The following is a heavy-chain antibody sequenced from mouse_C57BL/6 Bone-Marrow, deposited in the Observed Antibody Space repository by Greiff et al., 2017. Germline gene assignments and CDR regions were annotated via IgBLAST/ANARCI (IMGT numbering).Heavy chain of an antibody. Sequence: EVMLVESGGGLVKPGGSLKLSCAASGFTFSSYAMSWVRQTPEKRLEWVATISDGGPYTYYPDTVQGRFTISRDKAKNNLYLKMSHLKSEDTARYYCAREGIIVMFAYWGQGTLVTVSA. CDR2: ISDGGPYT. V-gene: IGHV5-4*01. J-gene: IGHJ3*01. D-gene: IGHD2-4*01. CDR3: AREGIIVMFAY. CDR1: GFTFSSYA.